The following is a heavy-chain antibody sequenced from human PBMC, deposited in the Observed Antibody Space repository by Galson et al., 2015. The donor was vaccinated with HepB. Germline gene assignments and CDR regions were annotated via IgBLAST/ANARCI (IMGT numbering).Heavy chain of an antibody. D-gene: IGHD1-14*01. CDR2: VNSDGSGT. V-gene: IGHV3-74*01. CDR1: GFTFSNYW. CDR3: ARGLIGSEDY. Sequence: SLRLSCAASGFTFSNYWMHWVRQAPGKGLAWVSRVNSDGSGTNYAASVKGRFTISRDNAKNTLYLQMNSLRAEDTAVYYCARGLIGSEDYRGQGTLVTVSS. J-gene: IGHJ4*02.